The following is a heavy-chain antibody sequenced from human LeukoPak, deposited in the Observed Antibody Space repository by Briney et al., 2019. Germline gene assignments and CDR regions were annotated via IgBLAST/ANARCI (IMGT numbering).Heavy chain of an antibody. J-gene: IGHJ4*02. CDR2: INSDGSTT. CDR3: ASRSGMATTIDY. CDR1: GFTFSSYW. Sequence: PGGSLRLSCEASGFTFSSYWMHWVRQAPGEGLVWVSRINSDGSTTTYADSVKGRFTVSRDNVKNMLYLQMNNLRAEDTAVYYCASRSGMATTIDYWGQGTLVTVSS. V-gene: IGHV3-74*01. D-gene: IGHD5-24*01.